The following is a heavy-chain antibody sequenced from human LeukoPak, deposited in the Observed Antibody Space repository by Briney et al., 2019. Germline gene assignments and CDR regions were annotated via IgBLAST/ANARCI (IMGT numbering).Heavy chain of an antibody. V-gene: IGHV4-59*01. CDR3: ARDQCLSSGCGFDP. J-gene: IGHJ5*02. CDR1: GGSISSYY. D-gene: IGHD6-19*01. Sequence: PSETLSLTCTVSGGSISSYYWSWIRQPPGKGLEWIGYIYYSGSTNYNPPLKSRVTISVDTSKNQFSLKLSSVTAADTAVYYCARDQCLSSGCGFDPWGQGTLVTVSA. CDR2: IYYSGST.